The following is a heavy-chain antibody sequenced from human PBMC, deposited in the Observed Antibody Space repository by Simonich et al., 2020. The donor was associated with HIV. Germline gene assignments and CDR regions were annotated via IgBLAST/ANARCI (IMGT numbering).Heavy chain of an antibody. CDR3: AREGRGAIIRTRPFDI. CDR2: INSDGSSP. CDR1: GFIFTNYW. Sequence: EYGGDLVQPGGSLRLSCAASGFIFTNYWIHWVHQAPGKGLVWVARINSDGSSPTYADSVKGRFSISRDSAKNTLYLQMNNLGVEDTARYYCAREGRGAIIRTRPFDIWGQGTMVTVSS. V-gene: IGHV3-74*01. J-gene: IGHJ3*02. D-gene: IGHD1-26*01.